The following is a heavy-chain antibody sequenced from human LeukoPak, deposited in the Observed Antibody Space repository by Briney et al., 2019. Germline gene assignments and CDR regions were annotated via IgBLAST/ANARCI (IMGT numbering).Heavy chain of an antibody. D-gene: IGHD2-15*01. CDR3: ARDRGYYYYGMDV. V-gene: IGHV3-33*01. CDR2: IWYDGSNK. CDR1: GFTFSSYG. Sequence: GGSLRLSCAASGFTFSSYGMHWVRHALGKGLEGVAVIWYDGSNKYYADSVKGRFTISRDNSTNTLYLQMNSLRAEDTAVYYCARDRGYYYYGMDVWGQGTTVTVSS. J-gene: IGHJ6*02.